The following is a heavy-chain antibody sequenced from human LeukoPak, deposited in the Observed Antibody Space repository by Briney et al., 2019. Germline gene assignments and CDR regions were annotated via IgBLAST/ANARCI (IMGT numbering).Heavy chain of an antibody. D-gene: IGHD3-22*01. V-gene: IGHV3-23*01. CDR3: AKDSSGCFDY. CDR2: IGGSGGST. CDR1: GFTFDDYA. J-gene: IGHJ4*02. Sequence: GGSLRLSCAASGFTFDDYAMHWVRQAPGKGLEWVSGIGGSGGSTYYADSVKGRFTISRDNSKNTLYLQMNSLRAEDTAVYYCAKDSSGCFDYWGQGTLVTVSS.